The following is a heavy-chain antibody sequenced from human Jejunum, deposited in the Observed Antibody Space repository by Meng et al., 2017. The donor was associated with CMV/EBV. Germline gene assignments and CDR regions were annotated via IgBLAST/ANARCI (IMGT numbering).Heavy chain of an antibody. CDR3: AGHETSGYTSTFDY. V-gene: IGHV1-2*02. Sequence: QGELVQSWAEVEKPGASVKVSCKTSGSTFFGYYLHWGRQAPGQGLEWMGWINPSSGATKYAPNFQGRISMTRDTSISTAYMELSSLRSDDTAVYFCAGHETSGYTSTFDYWGQGTLVTVSS. J-gene: IGHJ4*02. CDR1: GSTFFGYY. D-gene: IGHD3-22*01. CDR2: INPSSGAT.